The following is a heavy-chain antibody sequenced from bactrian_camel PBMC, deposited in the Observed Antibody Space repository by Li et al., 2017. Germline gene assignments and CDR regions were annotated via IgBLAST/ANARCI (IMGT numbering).Heavy chain of an antibody. V-gene: IGHV3S25*01. CDR2: IYTSIVST. CDR3: AAEFDYDSEYRCSPDATDLRY. J-gene: IGHJ6*01. CDR1: GYTYSSHC. Sequence: GGSVQAGGSLRLSCAASGYTYSSHCMAWFRQAPGKEREGVAAIYTSIVSTYYADSVKGRFTISQDNAKNTVYLQMNDLKPEDTAMYYCAAEFDYDSEYRCSPDATDLRYRGLGTQVTVS. D-gene: IGHD4*01.